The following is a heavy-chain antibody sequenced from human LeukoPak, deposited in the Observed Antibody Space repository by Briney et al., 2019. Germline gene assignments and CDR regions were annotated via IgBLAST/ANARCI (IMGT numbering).Heavy chain of an antibody. CDR1: GFVFSSYS. J-gene: IGHJ4*02. V-gene: IGHV3-21*01. CDR3: ARGGDYIVYYFDY. CDR2: ISSSSTYI. D-gene: IGHD4-17*01. Sequence: GGFLRLSCAASGFVFSSYSMNWVRQAPGKGLEWVSSISSSSTYIYYADSVKGRFTISRDNAKNSLYLQMNSLRAEDTAVYYCARGGDYIVYYFDYWGQGTLVTVSS.